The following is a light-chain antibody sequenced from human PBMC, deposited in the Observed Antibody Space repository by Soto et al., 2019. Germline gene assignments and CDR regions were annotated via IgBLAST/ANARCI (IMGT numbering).Light chain of an antibody. CDR1: QSISDW. CDR2: DAS. J-gene: IGKJ4*01. Sequence: DIQMTQSHSTLSASVGDRVTITCRASQSISDWLAWYQQKPGKAPKLLIYDASGLERGVPSRFSGSGSGTEFTLTISGLQPDDFATYYCQQYNSYSLTFGGGTKWEIK. CDR3: QQYNSYSLT. V-gene: IGKV1-5*01.